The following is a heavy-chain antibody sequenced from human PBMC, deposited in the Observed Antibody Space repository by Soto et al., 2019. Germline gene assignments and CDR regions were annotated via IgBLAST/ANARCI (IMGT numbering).Heavy chain of an antibody. Sequence: QLQLQESGPGLVKPSETLSLTCTVSGVSISSSSYYWGWIRQPPGKGLEWIGSIYYSGSTYYNPSLKSRVTISVDTSKNQCALKLSSVTAADTAVYYCARRRGTYYLDYWGQGTLVTVSS. CDR1: GVSISSSSYY. V-gene: IGHV4-39*01. D-gene: IGHD1-26*01. CDR3: ARRRGTYYLDY. J-gene: IGHJ4*02. CDR2: IYYSGST.